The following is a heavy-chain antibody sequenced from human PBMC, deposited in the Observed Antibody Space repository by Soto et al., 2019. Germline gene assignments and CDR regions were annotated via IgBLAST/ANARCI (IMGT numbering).Heavy chain of an antibody. CDR3: AKALRYPPTLTGTTYYFDP. D-gene: IGHD1-7*01. V-gene: IGHV3-23*01. CDR2: ISGSGGST. Sequence: GGSLRLSCAASGFTFSSYAMSWVRQAPGKGLEWVSAISGSGGSTYYADSVKGRFTISRDNSKNTLYLQMNSLRAEDTAVYYCAKALRYPPTLTGTTYYFDPWGQGTLVTVSS. CDR1: GFTFSSYA. J-gene: IGHJ4*02.